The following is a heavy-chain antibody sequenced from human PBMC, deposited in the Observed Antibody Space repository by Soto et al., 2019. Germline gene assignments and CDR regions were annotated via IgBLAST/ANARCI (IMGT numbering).Heavy chain of an antibody. Sequence: ASVKVSCKASGYTFTSYGISWVRQAPGQGLEWMGWINPNSGGTNYAQKFQGWVTMTRDTSISTAYMELSRLRSDDTAVYYCARSPDSSSPDSYYYYYYGMDVWGQGTTVTVSS. CDR2: INPNSGGT. CDR1: GYTFTSYG. V-gene: IGHV1-2*04. J-gene: IGHJ6*02. CDR3: ARSPDSSSPDSYYYYYYGMDV. D-gene: IGHD6-6*01.